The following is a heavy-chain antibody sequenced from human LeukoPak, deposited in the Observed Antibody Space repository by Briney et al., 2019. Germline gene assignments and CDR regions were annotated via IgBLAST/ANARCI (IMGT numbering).Heavy chain of an antibody. CDR1: GFTFSNYG. CDR2: ISGSAFST. J-gene: IGHJ4*02. Sequence: GGSLRLSCAASGFTFSNYGMSWVRQAPGKGLEWVSAISGSAFSTYYADSVKGRFTISRDNSKNTLYLQMNSLRAEDTAVYYCAKGRQWLPSFDYWGQGTLVTVSS. CDR3: AKGRQWLPSFDY. D-gene: IGHD6-19*01. V-gene: IGHV3-23*01.